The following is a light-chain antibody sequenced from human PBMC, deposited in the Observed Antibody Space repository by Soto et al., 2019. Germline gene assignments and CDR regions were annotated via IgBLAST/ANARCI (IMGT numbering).Light chain of an antibody. J-gene: IGKJ4*01. Sequence: DIQMTQSPSSLSASVGDRGTITCRASQDISNSLAWYQQKPGKVPKVLIYAASILQSGVPARFSGSGSGTDFTLTISSLQPEDVATYYCQKYNSAPLTFVGGTKVEI. CDR3: QKYNSAPLT. CDR2: AAS. V-gene: IGKV1-27*01. CDR1: QDISNS.